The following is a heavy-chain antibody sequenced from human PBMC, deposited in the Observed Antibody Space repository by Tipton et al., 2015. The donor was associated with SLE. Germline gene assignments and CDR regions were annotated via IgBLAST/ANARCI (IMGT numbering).Heavy chain of an antibody. CDR3: ARSPSSGWEYYFDL. V-gene: IGHV4-59*08. J-gene: IGHJ4*02. Sequence: TLSLTCIVSGASVGTYCWNWLRQSPGKGLEWIGHIFYTGSTRYNPSLKSRVTISVDRSKNQFSLKLSSVTPADTAVYYCARSPSSGWEYYFDLWGQGTLVTVSS. D-gene: IGHD6-19*01. CDR2: IFYTGST. CDR1: GASVGTYC.